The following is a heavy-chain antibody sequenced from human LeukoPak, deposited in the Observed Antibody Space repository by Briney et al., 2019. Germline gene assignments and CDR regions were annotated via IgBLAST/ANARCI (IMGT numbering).Heavy chain of an antibody. CDR1: GFTFRNYA. CDR3: ARDGRHYYGSASYFDY. V-gene: IGHV3-30-3*01. D-gene: IGHD3-10*01. J-gene: IGHJ4*02. CDR2: VLYDGGNK. Sequence: PGGSLRLSCAASGFTFRNYAMHWVRQAPGKGLEWVAVVLYDGGNKYYTDSVKGRFTISKDNSKNTLYLQMNSLRAEDTAVYYCARDGRHYYGSASYFDYWGQGTLVTVSS.